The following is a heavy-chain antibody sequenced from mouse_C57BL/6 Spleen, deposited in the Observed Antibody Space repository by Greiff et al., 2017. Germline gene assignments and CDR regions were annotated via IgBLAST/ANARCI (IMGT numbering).Heavy chain of an antibody. CDR2: INPNNGGT. CDR1: GYTFTDYN. CDR3: AGSPLLLRFYAMDY. Sequence: VQLQQSGPELVKPGASVKMSCKASGYTFTDYNMHWVKQSHGKSLEWIGYINPNNGGTSYNQKFKGKATLTVNKSSSTAYMELRSLTSEDSAVYYCAGSPLLLRFYAMDYWGQGTSVTVSS. V-gene: IGHV1-22*01. D-gene: IGHD1-1*01. J-gene: IGHJ4*01.